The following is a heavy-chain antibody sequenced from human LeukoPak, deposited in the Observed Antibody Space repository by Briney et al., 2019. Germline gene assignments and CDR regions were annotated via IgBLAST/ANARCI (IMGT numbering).Heavy chain of an antibody. D-gene: IGHD6-19*01. V-gene: IGHV4-59*08. CDR1: GVSISGHY. CDR2: ISHSGDT. Sequence: KPSETLSLTCSVSGVSISGHYWSWIRLPPGKGLEWIGYISHSGDTRYSPPLKSRVTISLDTSKNQFSLTLNSVTAADTAVYYCSIQPISGWDFDYWGQGTLVTVSS. CDR3: SIQPISGWDFDY. J-gene: IGHJ4*02.